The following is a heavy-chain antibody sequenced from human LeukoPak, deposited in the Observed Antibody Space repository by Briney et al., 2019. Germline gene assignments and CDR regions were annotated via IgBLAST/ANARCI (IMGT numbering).Heavy chain of an antibody. V-gene: IGHV4-34*01. CDR3: ARNIAGGSYYAPDY. D-gene: IGHD1-26*01. J-gene: IGHJ4*02. CDR1: GGSFSGYY. CDR2: INHSGST. Sequence: PSETLSLTCAVYGGSFSGYYWSWIRQPPGKGLEWIGEINHSGSTNYNPSLKSRVTISVDTSKNQFSLKLSSVTAADTAVYYCARNIAGGSYYAPDYWGQGTLVTVSS.